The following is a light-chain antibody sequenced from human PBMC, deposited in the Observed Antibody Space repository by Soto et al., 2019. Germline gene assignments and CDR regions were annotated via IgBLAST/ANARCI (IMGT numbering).Light chain of an antibody. CDR1: QSVSSY. CDR3: QQRSNWPPLT. V-gene: IGKV3-11*01. CDR2: DAS. Sequence: IVLTQSPSTLSLSPGERATLSCRASQSVSSYLAWYQQKPGQAPRLLIYDASNRATGIPARFSGSGSGTDFILTISSLEPEDFAVYYCQQRSNWPPLTFGGGTKVDIK. J-gene: IGKJ4*01.